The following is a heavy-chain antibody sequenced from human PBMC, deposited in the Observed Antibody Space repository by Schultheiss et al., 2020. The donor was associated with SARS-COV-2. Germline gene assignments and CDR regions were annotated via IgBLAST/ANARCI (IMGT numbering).Heavy chain of an antibody. CDR2: IRSETDGGTS. CDR1: GFTFFNAW. D-gene: IGHD3-3*01. CDR3: TSGTFYDYWRGRTAGD. J-gene: IGHJ6*02. V-gene: IGHV3-15*01. Sequence: GESLKISCAASGFTFFNAWMNWVRQAPGKGLEWVGHIRSETDGGTSDYAEAVKGRFTISRDDSTTTLFLQMNSLKIEDTAVYYCTSGTFYDYWRGRTAGDWGQGTTVTVSS.